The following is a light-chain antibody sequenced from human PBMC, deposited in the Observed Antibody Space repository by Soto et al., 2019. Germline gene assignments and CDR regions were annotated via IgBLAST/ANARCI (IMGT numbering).Light chain of an antibody. V-gene: IGKV2-30*01. CDR1: QSLVYSNGNAY. CDR2: QVS. J-gene: IGKJ1*01. Sequence: DAVLTQSPLSLPVTLGQPAAISCRSSQSLVYSNGNAYLIWFQQRPGQSPRRLIHQVSTRDAGVPDRFSGSGSGTYFTLIISRLEPVDVGLYYCMQGTHWPWTFGQGTKVEIK. CDR3: MQGTHWPWT.